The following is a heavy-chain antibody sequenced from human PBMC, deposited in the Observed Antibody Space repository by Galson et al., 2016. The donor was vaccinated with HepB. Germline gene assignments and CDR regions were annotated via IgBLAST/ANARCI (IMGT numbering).Heavy chain of an antibody. CDR1: RFNFSPYW. J-gene: IGHJ4*02. CDR3: AKARSTNAYKVFDY. CDR2: MNGDGTIT. D-gene: IGHD5-24*01. Sequence: SLRLSCAASRFNFSPYWMHWVRQDPTKGLVSVSRMNGDGTITAYADSVRGRFTISRDNAKSTLYLQMDSLRVEDTAVYYCAKARSTNAYKVFDYWGRGILIAVSS. V-gene: IGHV3-74*01.